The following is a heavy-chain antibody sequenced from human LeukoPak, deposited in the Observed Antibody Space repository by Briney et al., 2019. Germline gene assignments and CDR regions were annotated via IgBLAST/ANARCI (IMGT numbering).Heavy chain of an antibody. CDR2: INHSGST. V-gene: IGHV4-34*01. D-gene: IGHD5-24*01. Sequence: PETLSLTCAVYGGSFSGYYWSWIRQPPGKGLEWIGEINHSGSTNYNPSLKSRVTISVDTSKNQFSLKLSSVTAADTAVYYCARGRDGYNYVYYYYYMDVWGKGTTVTVSS. J-gene: IGHJ6*03. CDR3: ARGRDGYNYVYYYYYMDV. CDR1: GGSFSGYY.